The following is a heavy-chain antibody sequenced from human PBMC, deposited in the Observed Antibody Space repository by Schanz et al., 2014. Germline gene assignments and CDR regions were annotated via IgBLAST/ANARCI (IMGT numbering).Heavy chain of an antibody. D-gene: IGHD3-10*01. CDR1: GGTFSTYP. V-gene: IGHV1-69*02. Sequence: QVQLVQSGAEVKKPGSSMKVSCKASGGTFSTYPINWLRQAPGQGLEWMGRIIPVLAIADYAQKFQGRVTITADKSTSTASMELSSLTSEDTAVHYCARGRGFYDYWGQGTLVIVSS. J-gene: IGHJ4*02. CDR3: ARGRGFYDY. CDR2: IIPVLAIA.